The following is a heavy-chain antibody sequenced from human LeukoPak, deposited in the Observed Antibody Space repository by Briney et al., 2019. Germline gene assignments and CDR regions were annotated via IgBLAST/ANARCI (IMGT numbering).Heavy chain of an antibody. J-gene: IGHJ4*02. Sequence: ASAKVSCKASGYTFTSYYMHWVRQAPAERVEWMGIINPSGGSTNYAQKFQGRVTMTRDTSTSTAYMELSSLRSEDTAVYYCGRDQGYSGYDSPDYWGQGTLVTVSS. CDR1: GYTFTSYY. V-gene: IGHV1-46*01. CDR3: GRDQGYSGYDSPDY. D-gene: IGHD5-12*01. CDR2: INPSGGST.